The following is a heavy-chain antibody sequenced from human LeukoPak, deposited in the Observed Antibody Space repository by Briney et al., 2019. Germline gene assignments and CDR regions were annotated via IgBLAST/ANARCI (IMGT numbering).Heavy chain of an antibody. D-gene: IGHD5-12*01. J-gene: IGHJ4*02. CDR2: IYPGGNT. CDR3: ARGGGYAQDFDY. CDR1: EFTASSNY. V-gene: IGHV3-53*01. Sequence: PGGSLRLSCAASEFTASSNYMSWVRQAPGKGLEWVSVIYPGGNTYYADSVKGRITISRDNSKNTLYLQMNILGADDTAVYYCARGGGYAQDFDYWGQGTLVTVSS.